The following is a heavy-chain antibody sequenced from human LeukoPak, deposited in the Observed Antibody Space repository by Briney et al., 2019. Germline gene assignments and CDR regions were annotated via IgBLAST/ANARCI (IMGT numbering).Heavy chain of an antibody. CDR2: IGIAGDT. CDR3: IRGGIQVSGIDAFDI. CDR1: GFTFSSYY. V-gene: IGHV3-13*01. Sequence: AGGSLRLSCAASGFTFSSYYMHWVRQAPGRGLECVSAIGIAGDTYYPNSVNGRFTISRENAKNSMYLQMNSLKDGDTAVYYCIRGGIQVSGIDAFDIWGQGTMVTVSS. J-gene: IGHJ3*02. D-gene: IGHD5/OR15-5a*01.